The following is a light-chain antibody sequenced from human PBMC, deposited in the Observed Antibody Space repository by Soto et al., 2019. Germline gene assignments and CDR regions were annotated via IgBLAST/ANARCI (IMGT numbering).Light chain of an antibody. V-gene: IGLV4-60*03. CDR3: ETWDSDTRV. J-gene: IGLJ2*01. CDR1: SGHSTYI. CDR2: LEGSGSY. Sequence: QPVLTQSSSASASLGSSVKLTCTLNSGHSTYIIAWHQHQPGKAPRYLMKLEGSGSYNKGSGVPDRFSGSSSGADRYLTISNLQSEDEAAYYCETWDSDTRVFGGWTKLTVL.